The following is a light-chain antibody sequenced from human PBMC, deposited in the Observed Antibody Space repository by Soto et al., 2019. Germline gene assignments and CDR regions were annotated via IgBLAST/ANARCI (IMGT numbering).Light chain of an antibody. V-gene: IGKV3-11*01. CDR3: QQRSNWPYT. CDR1: QSVSSY. Sequence: EIVLTQSPATVSLSPGERATLSCRASQSVSSYLAWYQQKPGQPPRVLIYDASNRATGIPARFSGSGSGTDFTLTISSLEPEDFAVYYCQQRSNWPYTFGQGTKLEIK. J-gene: IGKJ2*01. CDR2: DAS.